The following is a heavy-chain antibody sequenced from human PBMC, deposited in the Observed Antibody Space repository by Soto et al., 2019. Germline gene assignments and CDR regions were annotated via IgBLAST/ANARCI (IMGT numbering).Heavy chain of an antibody. CDR3: ARLGSLGHPYYYAVDV. CDR2: ISSDGRDI. J-gene: IGHJ6*02. V-gene: IGHV3-11*01. D-gene: IGHD1-26*01. Sequence: QVLLVESGGGLVRPGGSLRLSCSASGFIFTDYYMTWIRQAPGKGLEWVSHISSDGRDIYYADSMEGRLSVSRDNSENYLFMQMDSLRAEDTAVYYCARLGSLGHPYYYAVDVWGQGTPVTVSS. CDR1: GFIFTDYY.